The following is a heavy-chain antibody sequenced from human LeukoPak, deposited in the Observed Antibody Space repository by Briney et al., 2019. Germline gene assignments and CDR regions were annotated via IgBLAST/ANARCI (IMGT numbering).Heavy chain of an antibody. D-gene: IGHD2-2*02. J-gene: IGHJ4*02. CDR3: ASLCSTSCYSSSDY. V-gene: IGHV3-48*03. CDR2: ISSSGSTI. CDR1: GFTYSSYE. Sequence: PGGSLRLSCAASGFTYSSYEMNWLRQAPGKGLEWVSYISSSGSTIYYADSVKGRFTISRDNAKNSLYLQMNSLRAEDTAVYYCASLCSTSCYSSSDYWGQGTLVTVSS.